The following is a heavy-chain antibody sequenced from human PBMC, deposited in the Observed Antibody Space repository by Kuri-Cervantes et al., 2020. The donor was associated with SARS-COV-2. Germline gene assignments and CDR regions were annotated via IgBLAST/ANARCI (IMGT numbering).Heavy chain of an antibody. J-gene: IGHJ6*02. CDR1: GFTFDDYA. Sequence: GESLKISCAASGFTFDDYAMHWVRQAPGKGLEWVSSISSSSSYIYYADSVKGRFTISRDNAKNSLYLQMNSLRAEDTAVYYCARRDLLSFPDYYGMDVWGQGTTVTVSS. V-gene: IGHV3-21*01. CDR3: ARRDLLSFPDYYGMDV. CDR2: ISSSSSYI. D-gene: IGHD3-3*01.